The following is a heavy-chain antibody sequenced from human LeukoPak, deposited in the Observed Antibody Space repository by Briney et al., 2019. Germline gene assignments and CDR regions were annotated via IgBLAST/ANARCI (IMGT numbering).Heavy chain of an antibody. Sequence: SETLSLTCAVYGGPFSGYYWSWIRQPPGKGLEWIGEINHSGSTNYNPSLKSRVTISVDTSNNQFCLKLSSVTAADTAVYYCARGRETIVVVPAAYTHYYYYMDVWGKGTTVTVSS. CDR1: GGPFSGYY. D-gene: IGHD2-2*01. CDR2: INHSGST. V-gene: IGHV4-34*01. J-gene: IGHJ6*03. CDR3: ARGRETIVVVPAAYTHYYYYMDV.